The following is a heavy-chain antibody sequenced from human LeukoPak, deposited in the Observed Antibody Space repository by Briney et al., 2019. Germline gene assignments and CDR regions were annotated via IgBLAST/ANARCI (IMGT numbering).Heavy chain of an antibody. CDR2: IKQDGSEK. CDR3: ARGSHYYDSSGYYVAGY. J-gene: IGHJ4*02. CDR1: GFTFSSYW. V-gene: IGHV3-7*04. D-gene: IGHD3-22*01. Sequence: GGSLRLSCAASGFTFSSYWMSWVRQAPGKWLEWVANIKQDGSEKYYVDSVKGRFTISRDNAKNSLYLQMNSLRAEDTAVYYCARGSHYYDSSGYYVAGYWGQGTLVTVSS.